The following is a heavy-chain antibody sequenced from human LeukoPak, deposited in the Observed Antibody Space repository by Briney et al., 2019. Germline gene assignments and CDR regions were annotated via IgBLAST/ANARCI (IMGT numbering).Heavy chain of an antibody. D-gene: IGHD2-15*01. CDR1: GYIFISYA. V-gene: IGHV1-3*01. CDR3: AGDSGEYYFDY. J-gene: IGHJ4*02. Sequence: ASVKVSCKASGYIFISYAMHWVRQAPGQRLEWMGWITAGNGNTKYSQKFQGRVTITRDTSASTAYMELSSLRSEDTAVYYCAGDSGEYYFDYWGQGTLVTVSS. CDR2: ITAGNGNT.